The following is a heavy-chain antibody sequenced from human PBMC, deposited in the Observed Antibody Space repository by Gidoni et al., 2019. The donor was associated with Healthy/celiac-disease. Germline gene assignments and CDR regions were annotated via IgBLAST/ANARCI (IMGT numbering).Heavy chain of an antibody. V-gene: IGHV4-30-2*01. CDR3: ARVYGSDSAGAFDI. J-gene: IGHJ3*02. CDR1: GGSISSGGYS. D-gene: IGHD3-10*01. Sequence: QLQLQESGSGLVKPSQTLSLTCAASGGSISSGGYSWSWIRQPPGKGLEWIGYSSHRGSTYYHPSLKRRVTISVDRSKNQFSLKLSAVPAADTAVYYCARVYGSDSAGAFDIWGQGTMVTVSS. CDR2: SSHRGST.